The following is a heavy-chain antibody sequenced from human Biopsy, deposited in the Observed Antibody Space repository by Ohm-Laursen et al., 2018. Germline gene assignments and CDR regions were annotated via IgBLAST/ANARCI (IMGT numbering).Heavy chain of an antibody. J-gene: IGHJ4*02. D-gene: IGHD3-10*01. CDR3: TRAEAGSGSLLYFDY. CDR1: EFIFSSFW. Sequence: SLRLSCAASEFIFSSFWMYWVRQAPGKGLVWVSRINSAGSSTNYADAVKGRFTISRDNAKNTVFLQMNSLRAEDTAVYYCTRAEAGSGSLLYFDYWGQGTLVTVSS. V-gene: IGHV3-74*01. CDR2: INSAGSST.